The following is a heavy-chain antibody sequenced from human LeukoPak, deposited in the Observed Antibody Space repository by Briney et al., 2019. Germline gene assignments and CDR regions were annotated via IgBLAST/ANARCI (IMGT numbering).Heavy chain of an antibody. J-gene: IGHJ6*03. Sequence: PSETLSLTCAVYGGSFSGYYWSWIRQPPGKGLEWIGEINHSGSTNYNPSLKSRVTISVDTSKNQFTLKLSSVTAADTAVYYCARHPAAGTYYYYCMDVWGKGTTVTISS. CDR1: GGSFSGYY. CDR3: ARHPAAGTYYYYCMDV. D-gene: IGHD6-13*01. V-gene: IGHV4-34*01. CDR2: INHSGST.